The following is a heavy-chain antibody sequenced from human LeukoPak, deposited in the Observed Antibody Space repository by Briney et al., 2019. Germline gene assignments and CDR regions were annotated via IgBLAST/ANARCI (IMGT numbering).Heavy chain of an antibody. D-gene: IGHD3-22*01. V-gene: IGHV3-33*01. Sequence: PGRSLRLSCAASGFTFSSYGMHWVRRAPGKGLEWVAVIWYDGSNKYFADYADSVKGRFTITRDNSKNTLYLQMNSLRAEDTAVYYCARVARDYYDSSGNYPFDYWGQGTLVAVSS. CDR3: ARVARDYYDSSGNYPFDY. CDR1: GFTFSSYG. CDR2: IWYDGSNK. J-gene: IGHJ4*02.